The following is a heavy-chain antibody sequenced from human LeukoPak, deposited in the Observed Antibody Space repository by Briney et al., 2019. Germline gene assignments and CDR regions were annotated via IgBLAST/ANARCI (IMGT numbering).Heavy chain of an antibody. D-gene: IGHD3-10*01. V-gene: IGHV4-61*02. J-gene: IGHJ6*03. CDR1: GGSISSGSYY. Sequence: SETLSLTCTVSGGSISSGSYYWSWIRQPAGKGLEWIGRIYTSGSTNYNPSLKSRVTMSVDTSKNQFSLKLSSVTAADTAVYYCARSRLWFGEFNLGYYYYMDVWGKGTTVTISS. CDR3: ARSRLWFGEFNLGYYYYMDV. CDR2: IYTSGST.